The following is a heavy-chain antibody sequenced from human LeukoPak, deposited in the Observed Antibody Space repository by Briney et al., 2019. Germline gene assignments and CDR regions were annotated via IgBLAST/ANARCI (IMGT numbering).Heavy chain of an antibody. CDR3: ARDGYSSSWYGEVWFDP. D-gene: IGHD6-13*01. V-gene: IGHV4-61*08. CDR1: GGSISSGGYY. J-gene: IGHJ5*02. Sequence: KPSETLSLTCTVSGGSISSGGYYWSWIRQPPGKGLEWIGYIYYSGSTNYNPSLKSRVTISVDTSKNQFSLKLSSVTAADTAVYYCARDGYSSSWYGEVWFDPWGQGTLVTVSS. CDR2: IYYSGST.